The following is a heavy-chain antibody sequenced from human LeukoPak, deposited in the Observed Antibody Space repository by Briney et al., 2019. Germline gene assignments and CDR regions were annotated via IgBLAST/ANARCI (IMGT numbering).Heavy chain of an antibody. CDR1: GFNFNTYG. CDR2: ISSSSSYI. Sequence: GGSLRLSCAASGFNFNTYGMNWVRQAPGKGLEWVSSISSSSSYIYYAESVKGRFTMSRDNAKNSLYLQMNSLRAEDTAVCYCARATTYDILTGYFDYWGQGTLVTVSS. D-gene: IGHD3-9*01. V-gene: IGHV3-21*01. J-gene: IGHJ4*02. CDR3: ARATTYDILTGYFDY.